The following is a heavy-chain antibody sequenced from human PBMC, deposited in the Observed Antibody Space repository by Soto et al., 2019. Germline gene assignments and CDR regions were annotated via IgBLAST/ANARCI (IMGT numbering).Heavy chain of an antibody. V-gene: IGHV4-31*03. CDR2: IYYSGST. D-gene: IGHD2-21*01. J-gene: IGHJ3*02. CDR1: GGSISSGGYY. CDR3: ARSIVVVIAAPDAFDI. Sequence: QVQLQESGPGLVKPSQTLSLTCTVSGGSISSGGYYWSWIRQHPGKVLEWIGYIYYSGSTYYNPSLKSRVTISVDTSKNQFSLKLSSVTAADTAVYYCARSIVVVIAAPDAFDIWGQGTMVTVSS.